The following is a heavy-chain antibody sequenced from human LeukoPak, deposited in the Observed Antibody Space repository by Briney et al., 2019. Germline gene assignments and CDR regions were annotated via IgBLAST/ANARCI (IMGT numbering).Heavy chain of an antibody. CDR3: ARDGTVDV. CDR1: QFSFSNYG. CDR2: ISAGDST. D-gene: IGHD1-26*01. J-gene: IGHJ6*04. Sequence: GGSLRLSCATSQFSFSNYGMSWVRQDPGKGLEWVSSISAGDSTYYGDSVKGRFTISRDNSKNTLYLQMNSLRAEDTAVYYCARDGTVDVWGKGTTVTVSS. V-gene: IGHV3-23*01.